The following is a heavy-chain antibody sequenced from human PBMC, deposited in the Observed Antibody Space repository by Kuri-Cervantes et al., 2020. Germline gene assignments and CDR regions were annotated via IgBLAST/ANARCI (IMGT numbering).Heavy chain of an antibody. CDR1: GFTFSSYG. CDR2: IWYGGSNK. D-gene: IGHD4-17*01. CDR3: ARVGSLYGDSAFDI. Sequence: GESLKISCAASGFTFSSYGMHWVRQAPGKGLEWVAVIWYGGSNKYYADSVKGRFTISRDNSKNTLYLQMNSLRAEDTAVYYCARVGSLYGDSAFDIWGQGTMVTVSS. J-gene: IGHJ3*02. V-gene: IGHV3-33*01.